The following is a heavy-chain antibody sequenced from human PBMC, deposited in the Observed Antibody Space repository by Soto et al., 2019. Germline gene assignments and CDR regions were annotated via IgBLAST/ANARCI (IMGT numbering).Heavy chain of an antibody. CDR3: ARGGLAGYSSEGGFDR. V-gene: IGHV1-46*01. D-gene: IGHD6-19*01. J-gene: IGHJ4*02. Sequence: QVQLEQSGAEVKKSGAAVKISCKASGFTFTRYYLHWVRQAPGQGLEWMGLINPAPCSTNYAEKFQGRLTMTRDMSSSTVDMQLGRLTSEDTGVYYCARGGLAGYSSEGGFDRWGQGTHITVSS. CDR2: INPAPCST. CDR1: GFTFTRYY.